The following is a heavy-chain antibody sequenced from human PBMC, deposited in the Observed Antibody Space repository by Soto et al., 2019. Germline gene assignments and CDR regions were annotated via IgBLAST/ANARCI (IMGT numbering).Heavy chain of an antibody. CDR1: GFTFGRYG. V-gene: IGHV3-30*03. D-gene: IGHD2-8*02. Sequence: PGGSLRLSCAASGFTFGRYGMHWVRQAPGKGLEWVAVISSDGSVKFYADSVKGRFTISRDNSKSTLYLQMDSLRVEDSAADYCTGEVASGYWGQGTLVTVSS. CDR2: ISSDGSVK. J-gene: IGHJ4*02. CDR3: TGEVASGY.